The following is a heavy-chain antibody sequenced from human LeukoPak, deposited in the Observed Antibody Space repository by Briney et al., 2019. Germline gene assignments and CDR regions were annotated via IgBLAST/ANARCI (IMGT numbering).Heavy chain of an antibody. D-gene: IGHD6-13*01. J-gene: IGHJ4*02. V-gene: IGHV1-69*04. CDR1: GGTFSSYA. CDR3: ARGTAPGRIAAAGTGY. CDR2: IIPILGIA. Sequence: ASVKVSCKASGGTFSSYAISWVRQAPGQGLEWMGRIIPILGIANYAQKFQGRVTITADKSTSTAYMELSSLRSEDTAVYYCARGTAPGRIAAAGTGYWGQGTLVTVSS.